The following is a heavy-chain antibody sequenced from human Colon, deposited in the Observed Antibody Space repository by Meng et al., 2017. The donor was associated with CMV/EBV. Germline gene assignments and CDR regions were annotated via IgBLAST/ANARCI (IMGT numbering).Heavy chain of an antibody. V-gene: IGHV1-18*04. CDR2: ISADKRYT. J-gene: IGHJ4*02. CDR3: ARVYEYSSSWGSDY. D-gene: IGHD6-6*01. CDR1: GYVSDHYG. Sequence: QVHLGESGAEVKMPGASVHVSCQTSGYVSDHYGIGWVRQAPGQGLEWMGWISADKRYTSYAQNLQGRVTMTTDASTSTAYMELRGLRSNDTAVYYCARVYEYSSSWGSDYWGQGTLVTVSS.